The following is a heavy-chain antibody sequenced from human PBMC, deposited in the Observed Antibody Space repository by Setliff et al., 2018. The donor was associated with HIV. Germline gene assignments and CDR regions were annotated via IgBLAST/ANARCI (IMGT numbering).Heavy chain of an antibody. J-gene: IGHJ6*02. CDR3: ARDYLYYNLYNGSPVYGMDV. V-gene: IGHV3-21*01. Sequence: PGGSLRLSCAASGFTFSGFAMTWVRQAPGKGLEWISTISGSGGAIDYADSVQGRFTISRDNSKNSLYLQMNSLRVEDTAVYYCARDYLYYNLYNGSPVYGMDVWGQGTTVTVSS. CDR2: ISGSGGAI. D-gene: IGHD3-3*01. CDR1: GFTFSGFA.